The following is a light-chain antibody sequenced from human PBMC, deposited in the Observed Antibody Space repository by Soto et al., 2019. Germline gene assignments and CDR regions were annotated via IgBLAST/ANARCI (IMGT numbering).Light chain of an antibody. V-gene: IGKV1-39*01. CDR3: QQSYSTPIT. Sequence: DIQMTQSPSYLSASVGDRVTITCRASQSISFYLNWYQQEPGNAPKVLIYAASNLQTGVPSRFSGSGSGTDFTLTINSLQPEDFATYSCQQSYSTPITFGQGTRLEIK. CDR2: AAS. CDR1: QSISFY. J-gene: IGKJ5*01.